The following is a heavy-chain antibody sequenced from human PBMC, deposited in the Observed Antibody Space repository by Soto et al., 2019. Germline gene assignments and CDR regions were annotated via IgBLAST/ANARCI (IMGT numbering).Heavy chain of an antibody. CDR2: IHSNGKT. CDR3: AISTYNLFDS. Sequence: QLLLQESGPGLVRPSEILSLTCTVSGGSINNHFCPWLRQPAGKGLKWLGHIHSNGKTIYNPSFKGRATLSVDTAQKRFSLRLDYLTAADTALYYCAISTYNLFDSWGQGTLVTVSS. J-gene: IGHJ4*02. CDR1: GGSINNHF. V-gene: IGHV4-4*07. D-gene: IGHD1-1*01.